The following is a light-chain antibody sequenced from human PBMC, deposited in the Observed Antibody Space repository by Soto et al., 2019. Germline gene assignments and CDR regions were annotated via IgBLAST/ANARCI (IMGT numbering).Light chain of an antibody. CDR2: QDS. Sequence: SYELTQPPSVSVSPGQTASITCSGDKLGDKYACWYQQKPGQSPVLVIYQDSKRPSGIPERFSGSNSGNTATLTIGGTQAMDEADYYCQAWESSTVVFGGGTKVTVL. V-gene: IGLV3-1*01. J-gene: IGLJ2*01. CDR1: KLGDKY. CDR3: QAWESSTVV.